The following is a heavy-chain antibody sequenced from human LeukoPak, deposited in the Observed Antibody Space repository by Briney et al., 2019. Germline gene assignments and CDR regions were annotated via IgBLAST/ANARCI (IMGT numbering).Heavy chain of an antibody. CDR2: ISAHNGNT. D-gene: IGHD1-14*01. Sequence: ASVKVSCKASGYTFTNYDINWVRQAPGQGLEWMGWISAHNGNTNYAQKLEGRVTMTTDTSTSAAYMELRSLRSDDTAVYYCAGTGWYFDYWGQGTLVTVPS. J-gene: IGHJ4*02. CDR3: AGTGWYFDY. V-gene: IGHV1-18*01. CDR1: GYTFTNYD.